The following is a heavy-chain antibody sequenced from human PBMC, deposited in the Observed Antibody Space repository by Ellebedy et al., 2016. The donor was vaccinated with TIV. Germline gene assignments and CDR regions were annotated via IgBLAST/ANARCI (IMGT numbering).Heavy chain of an antibody. V-gene: IGHV3-33*06. D-gene: IGHD6-13*01. CDR1: GFTFSTYG. CDR3: AKDRDSSTWYIDFFDH. Sequence: PGGSLRLSCAASGFTFSTYGMHWVRQAPGKGLEWVAVIWYDGGKTYYADSVKGRCTISSDNSRSTLFLQLDSLRAEDTAVYYCAKDRDSSTWYIDFFDHWGQGSLVTVS. J-gene: IGHJ4*02. CDR2: IWYDGGKT.